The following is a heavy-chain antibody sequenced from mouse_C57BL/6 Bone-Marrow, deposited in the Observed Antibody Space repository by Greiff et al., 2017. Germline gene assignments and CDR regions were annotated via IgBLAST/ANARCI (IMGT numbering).Heavy chain of an antibody. CDR3: AREGDYYGSSAFDY. CDR1: GFTFSDYY. V-gene: IGHV5-16*01. Sequence: EVKVEESEGGLVQPGSSMKLSCTASGFTFSDYYMAWVRQVPEKGLEWVANINYDGSSTYYLDSLKSRFIISRDNAKNILYLQMSSLKSEDTATYYCAREGDYYGSSAFDYWGQGTTLTVSS. CDR2: INYDGSST. J-gene: IGHJ2*01. D-gene: IGHD1-1*01.